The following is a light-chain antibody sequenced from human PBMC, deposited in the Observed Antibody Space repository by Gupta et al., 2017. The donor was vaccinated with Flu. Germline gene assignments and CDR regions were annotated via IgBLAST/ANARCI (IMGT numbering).Light chain of an antibody. CDR1: KLGEIY. V-gene: IGLV3-1*01. CDR3: QAWDSGADVV. CDR2: QDN. Sequence: TQPPSVSVSPGQTVKIPCSGDKLGEIYAAWYQQKPGQPPVLIIYQDNKRPSGIPERFSASNSGNTATLTISGTQSVDVADYYCQAWDSGADVVFGGGTKLTVL. J-gene: IGLJ2*01.